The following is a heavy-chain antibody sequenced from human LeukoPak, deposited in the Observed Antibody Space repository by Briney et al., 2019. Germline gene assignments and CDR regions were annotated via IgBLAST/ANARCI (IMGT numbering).Heavy chain of an antibody. CDR2: IKQDGGET. CDR1: GFPFSSYW. Sequence: GGSLRLSCAAPGFPFSSYWMAWVRQAPGKGLEWVASIKQDGGETFYVDSVKGRFTISRDNAKNSLYLQMNSLRAEDTAVYYCTREDHSNYNYWGQGTLVTVSS. D-gene: IGHD4-11*01. V-gene: IGHV3-7*01. CDR3: TREDHSNYNY. J-gene: IGHJ4*02.